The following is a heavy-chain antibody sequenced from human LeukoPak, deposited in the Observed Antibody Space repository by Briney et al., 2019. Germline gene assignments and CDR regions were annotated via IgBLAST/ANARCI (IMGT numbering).Heavy chain of an antibody. CDR3: ARDLSPRPLGAFDI. J-gene: IGHJ3*02. CDR2: ISSSSSTI. V-gene: IGHV3-48*01. CDR1: GFTFSSYA. D-gene: IGHD3-16*01. Sequence: GGSLRLSCAASGFTFSSYAMSWVRQAPGKGLEWVSYISSSSSTIYYADSVKGRFTISRDNAKNSLYLQMNSLRAEDTAVYYCARDLSPRPLGAFDIWGQGTMVTVSS.